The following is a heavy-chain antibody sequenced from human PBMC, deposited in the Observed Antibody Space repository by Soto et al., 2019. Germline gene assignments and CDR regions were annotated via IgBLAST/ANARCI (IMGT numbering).Heavy chain of an antibody. J-gene: IGHJ6*02. Sequence: GGSLRLSCAASGFTFDDYAMHWVRQAPGKGLEWVSGISWNSGSIGYADSVKGRFTISRDNAKNSLYLQMNSLRAEDTALYYCAKAAGLAVAGPYPIHAYYYYYGMDVWGQGTTVTVSS. CDR3: AKAAGLAVAGPYPIHAYYYYYGMDV. CDR1: GFTFDDYA. D-gene: IGHD6-19*01. V-gene: IGHV3-9*01. CDR2: ISWNSGSI.